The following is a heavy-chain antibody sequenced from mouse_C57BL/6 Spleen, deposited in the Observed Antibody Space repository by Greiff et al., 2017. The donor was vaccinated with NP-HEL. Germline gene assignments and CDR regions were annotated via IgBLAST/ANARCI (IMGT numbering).Heavy chain of an antibody. J-gene: IGHJ1*03. CDR1: GFSLTSYG. Sequence: VQLQQSGPGLVQPSQSLSITCTVSGFSLTSYGVHWVRQSPGKGLEWLGVIWRGGSTDYNAAFMSRLSITKDNSKSQVFFKMNSLQADDTAIYYCAKNWDYGSRDWYFDVWGTGTTVTVSS. CDR2: IWRGGST. D-gene: IGHD1-1*01. V-gene: IGHV2-5*01. CDR3: AKNWDYGSRDWYFDV.